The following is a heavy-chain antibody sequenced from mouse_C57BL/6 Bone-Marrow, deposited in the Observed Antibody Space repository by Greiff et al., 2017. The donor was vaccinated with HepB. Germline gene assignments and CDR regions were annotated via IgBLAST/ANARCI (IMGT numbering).Heavy chain of an antibody. CDR3: TTGGLDY. J-gene: IGHJ3*01. Sequence: DVKLVESGAELVRPGASVKLSCTASGFNIKDDYMHWVKQRPEQGLEWIGWIDPENGDTEYASKFQGKATITADTSSNTAYLQLSSLTSEDTAVYYCTTGGLDYWGQGTLVTVSA. CDR1: GFNIKDDY. CDR2: IDPENGDT. V-gene: IGHV14-4*01.